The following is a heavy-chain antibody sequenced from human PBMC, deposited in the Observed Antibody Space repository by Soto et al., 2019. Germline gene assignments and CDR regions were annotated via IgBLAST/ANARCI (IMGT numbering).Heavy chain of an antibody. V-gene: IGHV3-53*04. Sequence: EVQLVESGGGLVQPGGSLRLSCAASGFTVSSNYMSWVRQAPGKGLEWVSVIYSGGSTYYADSVKGRFTISRHNSKNTVYLQMNSQRDEDAAVYYCARERVGVRGVRGYYYYMDVWGKGTTVTVS. D-gene: IGHD3-10*01. CDR1: GFTVSSNY. CDR2: IYSGGST. CDR3: ARERVGVRGVRGYYYYMDV. J-gene: IGHJ6*03.